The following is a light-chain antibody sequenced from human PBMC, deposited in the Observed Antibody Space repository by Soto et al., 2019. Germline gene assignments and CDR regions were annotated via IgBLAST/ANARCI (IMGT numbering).Light chain of an antibody. CDR2: DAS. CDR3: QQYNSYFLLT. V-gene: IGKV1-5*01. CDR1: QSISSW. J-gene: IGKJ4*01. Sequence: DIQMTQSPSTLSASVGDRVTITCRASQSISSWLAWYQQKPGKAPKLLIYDASSLESGVPSRFSGSGSGTEFTLTISSLQPDDFATDYCQQYNSYFLLTFGGGTKVEIK.